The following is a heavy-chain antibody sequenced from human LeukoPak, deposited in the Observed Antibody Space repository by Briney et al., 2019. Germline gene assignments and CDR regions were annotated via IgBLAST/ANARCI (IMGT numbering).Heavy chain of an antibody. CDR3: ARRTSWYADY. V-gene: IGHV1-18*01. D-gene: IGHD2-2*01. CDR2: ISAYSGDT. CDR1: GYTFTSYG. J-gene: IGHJ4*02. Sequence: GASVKVSCKASGYTFTSYGISWVRQAPGQGLEWMGSISAYSGDTNYVQNLQGRVTLTTDTSTNTAYMELQSLRSDDTAVYYCARRTSWYADYWGQGTLVTVSS.